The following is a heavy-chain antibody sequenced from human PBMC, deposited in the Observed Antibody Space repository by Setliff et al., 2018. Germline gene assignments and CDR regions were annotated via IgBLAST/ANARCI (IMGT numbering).Heavy chain of an antibody. D-gene: IGHD6-13*01. CDR2: IYYSGST. V-gene: IGHV4-31*03. CDR3: ARSRTIAGKGGVFAV. Sequence: KASETLSLTCSVSGASISSDGYYWSWIRQYPGKGLEWIGYIYYSGSTYYNPSLKSRVTISLDTSENQFSLELTSVTAADTAVYYCARSRTIAGKGGVFAVWGRGTLVTVSS. CDR1: GASISSDGYY. J-gene: IGHJ2*01.